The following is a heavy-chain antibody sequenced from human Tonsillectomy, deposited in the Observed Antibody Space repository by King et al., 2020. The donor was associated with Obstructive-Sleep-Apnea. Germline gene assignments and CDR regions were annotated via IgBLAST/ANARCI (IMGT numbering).Heavy chain of an antibody. CDR3: ARGGAVASTFWPNWFDP. D-gene: IGHD6-19*01. CDR2: INPNSGGT. Sequence: VQLVQSGTEVKKPGASVKVSCKASGYTFTGYYMHWVRQDPGQGLEWMGWINPNSGGTNYAQKFQGRVTMTRDSSINTAYMELSVLRFDDTAVYYCARGGAVASTFWPNWFDPWGQGTQVTVSS. V-gene: IGHV1-2*02. J-gene: IGHJ5*02. CDR1: GYTFTGYY.